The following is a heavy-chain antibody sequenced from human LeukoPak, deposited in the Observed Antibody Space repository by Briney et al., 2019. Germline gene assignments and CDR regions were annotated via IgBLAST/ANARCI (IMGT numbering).Heavy chain of an antibody. CDR1: GFTFSSYW. CDR2: IKQDGSER. V-gene: IGHV3-7*01. J-gene: IGHJ4*02. D-gene: IGHD6-13*01. CDR3: ARDSSGYSSSWHRDSSDY. Sequence: AGSLRLSCAASGFTFSSYWMSWVRQAPGKGLEWVANIKQDGSERYYVDSVKGRFTISRDNAKNSLYLQMNSLRAEDTAVYYCARDSSGYSSSWHRDSSDYWGQGTLVTVSS.